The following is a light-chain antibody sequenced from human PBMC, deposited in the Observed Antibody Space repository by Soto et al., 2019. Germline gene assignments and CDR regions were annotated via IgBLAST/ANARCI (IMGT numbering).Light chain of an antibody. CDR2: GAS. J-gene: IGKJ4*01. CDR3: QQYNNWPLT. Sequence: EIVMTQSPATLSVSPGERVTLSCRASQSVSYNLAWYQQKPGQAPRLLIYGASTRATGIPASFSGSGSGTEFTLTISSLQSVDSAVYYCQQYNNWPLTFGGGTKVEIK. V-gene: IGKV3-15*01. CDR1: QSVSYN.